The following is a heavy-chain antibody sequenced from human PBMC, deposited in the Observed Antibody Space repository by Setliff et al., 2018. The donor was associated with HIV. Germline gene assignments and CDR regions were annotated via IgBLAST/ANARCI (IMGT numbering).Heavy chain of an antibody. CDR3: ARFPNPSQIVVVMPPDY. Sequence: ASVKVSCKASGYTFSNYDINWVRQATGQGLEWMGWISAYNGHTNYAQKLHGRVTMTTDTSTSTAYMELRSLRSDDTAVYYCARFPNPSQIVVVMPPDYWGQGTLVTVSS. V-gene: IGHV1-18*01. CDR1: GYTFSNYD. CDR2: ISAYNGHT. J-gene: IGHJ4*02. D-gene: IGHD3-22*01.